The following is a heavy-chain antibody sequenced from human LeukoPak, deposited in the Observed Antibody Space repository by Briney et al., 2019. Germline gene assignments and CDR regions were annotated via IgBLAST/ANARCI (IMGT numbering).Heavy chain of an antibody. Sequence: ASAKVSCKASGYTFTRSAMHWVRQAPGQRLEWMGWIKAGNGNTKSSRKFQSRVTITRDTSASTAYMELISLRSEDTAVYYCARGDHPKWVLQPLVQPRVNWGHGTLVTVSP. D-gene: IGHD6-13*01. CDR1: GYTFTRSA. V-gene: IGHV1-3*01. CDR3: ARGDHPKWVLQPLVQPRVN. J-gene: IGHJ4*01. CDR2: IKAGNGNT.